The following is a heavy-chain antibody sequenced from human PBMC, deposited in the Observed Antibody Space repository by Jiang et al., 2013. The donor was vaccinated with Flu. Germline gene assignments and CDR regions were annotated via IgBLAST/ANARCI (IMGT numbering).Heavy chain of an antibody. CDR2: IHHSGTS. Sequence: GSGLVKPSETLSLTCTVSGGSITSGSFYWSWVRQHPVTGLEWIGYIHHSGTSYKSPSLRSRLTMSIDTSENQFSLSLSSVTAADTAVYYCARAPPFXADYASYYIDVWGKGTTVTVSS. V-gene: IGHV4-31*03. CDR3: ARAPPFXADYASYYIDV. D-gene: IGHD2-15*01. J-gene: IGHJ6*03. CDR1: GGSITSGSFY.